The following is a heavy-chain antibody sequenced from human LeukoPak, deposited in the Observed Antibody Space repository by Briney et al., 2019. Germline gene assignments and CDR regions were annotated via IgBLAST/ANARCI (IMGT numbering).Heavy chain of an antibody. D-gene: IGHD3-22*01. CDR1: GFSFSAFT. Sequence: GGSLSLSCSASGFSFSAFTLRCASPAPEKGLEYGKIIKNNGGSTYYADSGKSRFTISRDNSKNTLYLQMRSLRPEATAVDYYVKPYDTTWLGHYFNFWGLGTLVTVSS. CDR3: VKPYDTTWLGHYFNF. CDR2: IKNNGGST. V-gene: IGHV3-64D*06. J-gene: IGHJ4*02.